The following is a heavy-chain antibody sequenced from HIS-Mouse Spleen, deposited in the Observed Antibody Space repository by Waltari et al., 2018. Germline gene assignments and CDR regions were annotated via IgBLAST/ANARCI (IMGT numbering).Heavy chain of an antibody. J-gene: IGHJ2*01. CDR2: IYYSGAP. V-gene: IGHV4-39*07. CDR3: AREIPYSSSWYDWYFDL. D-gene: IGHD6-13*01. Sequence: QLQLQESGPGLVKPSETLSLTCTVSGGSISSSSYYWGWIRQPPGKGLEWIGSIYYSGAPAYNPSRNSRVTISVDTSKNQFSLKLSSVTAADTAVYYCAREIPYSSSWYDWYFDLWGRGTLVTVSS. CDR1: GGSISSSSYY.